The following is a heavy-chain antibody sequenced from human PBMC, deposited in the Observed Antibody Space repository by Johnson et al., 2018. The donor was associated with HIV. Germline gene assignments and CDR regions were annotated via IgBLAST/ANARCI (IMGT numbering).Heavy chain of an antibody. CDR3: ARDQTYSFDI. CDR2: IYSGGPT. V-gene: IGHV3-53*01. D-gene: IGHD3-10*01. Sequence: VQLVESGGGLIQPGGSLRLSCAASGFTVSSNYMNWVRQAPGQGLEWVSVIYSGGPTYYADSVQGRVIISRDSSKNTLYLHMDRLRAEDTAQYYCARDQTYSFDIWCQGTMVTVSS. CDR1: GFTVSSNY. J-gene: IGHJ3*02.